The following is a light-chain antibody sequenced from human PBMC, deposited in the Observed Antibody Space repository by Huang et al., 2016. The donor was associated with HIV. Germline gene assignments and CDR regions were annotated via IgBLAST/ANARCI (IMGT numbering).Light chain of an antibody. CDR3: QQLNDYPWT. J-gene: IGKJ1*01. CDR2: AAS. V-gene: IGKV1-9*01. CDR1: EGISSY. Sequence: IQLTQSPSSLSASVGDRVTITCRASEGISSYLAWYQQKSGQAPKFLIYAASTLQSGVPSRFSGSASGTDFTLTISSLQPEDFATYYCQQLNDYPWTFGQGTKVEIK.